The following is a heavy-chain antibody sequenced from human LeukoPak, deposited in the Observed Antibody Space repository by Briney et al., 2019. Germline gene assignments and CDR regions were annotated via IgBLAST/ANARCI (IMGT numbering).Heavy chain of an antibody. CDR1: GYTFTKYG. V-gene: IGHV1-18*01. D-gene: IGHD7-27*01. Sequence: ASVKVSRKASGYTFTKYGISWVRQAPGQGLEWMGWISTYNGDTNYAQKLQGRVTMTSDTSTTTAYMELRSLRSDDTAVYYCARLYTGEGWFDPWGQGTLVTVSS. J-gene: IGHJ5*02. CDR3: ARLYTGEGWFDP. CDR2: ISTYNGDT.